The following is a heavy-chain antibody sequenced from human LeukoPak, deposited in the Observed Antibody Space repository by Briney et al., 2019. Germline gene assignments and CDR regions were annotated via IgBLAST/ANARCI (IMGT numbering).Heavy chain of an antibody. CDR2: IYYSGST. V-gene: IGHV4-59*08. CDR3: ARRYCSGGTCYGDY. J-gene: IGHJ4*02. CDR1: GGSISSYY. Sequence: PSETLSLTSTVSGGSISSYYWSWIRQPPGKGLEWIGYIYYSGSTNYNPSLKSRVTISVDTSKSQFSLKLSSVTAADTAVYYCARRYCSGGTCYGDYWGQATLVTVSS. D-gene: IGHD2-15*01.